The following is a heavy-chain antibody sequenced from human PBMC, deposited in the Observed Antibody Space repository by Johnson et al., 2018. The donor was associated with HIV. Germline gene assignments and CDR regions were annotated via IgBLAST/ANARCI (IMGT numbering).Heavy chain of an antibody. CDR1: GFTVSSNY. D-gene: IGHD1-26*01. V-gene: IGHV3-15*01. Sequence: EVQLVESGGGVVQPGGSLRLSCAASGFTVSSNYMSWVRHAPGKGLEWVGRIKSKTDGGTTDYAAPVKGSFTISRDDSKNTLYLQMNSLRAEDTAVYYCARGIVGAEEGAFDIWGQGTLVTVSS. J-gene: IGHJ3*02. CDR2: IKSKTDGGTT. CDR3: ARGIVGAEEGAFDI.